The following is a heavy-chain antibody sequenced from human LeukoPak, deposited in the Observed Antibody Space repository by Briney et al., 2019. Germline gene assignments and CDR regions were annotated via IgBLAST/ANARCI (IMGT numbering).Heavy chain of an antibody. CDR3: ARDSVASLGAFDI. Sequence: GGSLRLSCAASGFTFSNYWMHWVRQAPGKGLEWVSGISWNSGSIGYADSVKGRFTISRDNAKNSLYLQMNSLRAEDMALYYCARDSVASLGAFDIWGQGTMVTVSS. CDR1: GFTFSNYW. V-gene: IGHV3-9*03. D-gene: IGHD2-15*01. J-gene: IGHJ3*02. CDR2: ISWNSGSI.